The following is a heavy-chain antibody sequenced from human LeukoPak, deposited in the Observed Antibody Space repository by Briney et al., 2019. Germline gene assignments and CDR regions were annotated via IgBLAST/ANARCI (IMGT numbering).Heavy chain of an antibody. D-gene: IGHD6-13*01. CDR1: GFTFSTYW. CDR2: VNGDGSST. CDR3: ARDGIAAVDFDH. Sequence: GGSLRLSRAASGFTFSTYWMHWVRQAPGKGLVWVSRVNGDGSSTNYADSVKGRFTISRDNAKNTLYLRMNSLRAEDTAVYYCARDGIAAVDFDHWGQGILVTVSS. J-gene: IGHJ4*02. V-gene: IGHV3-74*01.